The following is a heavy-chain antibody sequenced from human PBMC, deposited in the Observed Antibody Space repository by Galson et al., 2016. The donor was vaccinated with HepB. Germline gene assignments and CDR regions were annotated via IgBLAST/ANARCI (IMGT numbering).Heavy chain of an antibody. CDR2: ISPSGWSS. D-gene: IGHD4/OR15-4a*01. J-gene: IGHJ3*02. Sequence: SLRLSCAASGFTFASYAMTWVRQAPGKGLQWVSSISPSGWSSHDADSVKGRFTTSRDNSRFTLYLQMNSLRVEGAAVYYCARHLRVGSGAHRDVFDIWGRGTMVSVSS. CDR3: ARHLRVGSGAHRDVFDI. V-gene: IGHV3-23*01. CDR1: GFTFASYA.